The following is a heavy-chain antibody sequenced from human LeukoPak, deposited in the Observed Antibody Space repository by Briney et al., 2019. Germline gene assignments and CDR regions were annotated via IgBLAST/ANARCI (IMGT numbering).Heavy chain of an antibody. D-gene: IGHD3-10*01. CDR1: GGSISSGGYY. J-gene: IGHJ5*02. CDR2: INHSGST. V-gene: IGHV4-30-2*01. Sequence: SQTLSLTCTVSGGSISSGGYYWSWIRQPPGKGLEWIGEINHSGSTNYNPSLKSRVTISVDTSKNQFSLKLSSVTAADTAVYYCARRGAGVWFNLINWFDPWGQGTLVTVSS. CDR3: ARRGAGVWFNLINWFDP.